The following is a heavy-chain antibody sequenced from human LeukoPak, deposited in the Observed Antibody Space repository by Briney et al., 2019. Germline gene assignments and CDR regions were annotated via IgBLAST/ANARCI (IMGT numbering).Heavy chain of an antibody. D-gene: IGHD6-19*01. CDR1: GFTFSSYA. V-gene: IGHV3-23*01. Sequence: PGGSLRLSCAVSGFTFSSYAMSWVRQAPGKGLEWVSAISGSGGTTYYANSVKGRFTISRDNSNNTLYLQMNSLRAEDTAVYYCAKDTFVAVAVLKYYFDYWGQGTLVTVSS. CDR2: ISGSGGTT. CDR3: AKDTFVAVAVLKYYFDY. J-gene: IGHJ4*02.